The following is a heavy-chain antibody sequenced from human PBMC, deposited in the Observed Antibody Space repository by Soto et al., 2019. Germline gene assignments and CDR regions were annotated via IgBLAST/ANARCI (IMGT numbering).Heavy chain of an antibody. CDR3: ARETGRDSRNFDY. J-gene: IGHJ4*02. CDR1: GGSISSYY. Sequence: PSETLSLTCTVSGGSISSYYWSWIRQPPGKGLEWIGYIYYSGSTNYNPSLKGRFTISRDNTKNSLFLQMNSLRAEDKGLYYCARETGRDSRNFDYWGRGTLVTVS. V-gene: IGHV4-59*12. CDR2: IYYSGST. D-gene: IGHD3-10*01.